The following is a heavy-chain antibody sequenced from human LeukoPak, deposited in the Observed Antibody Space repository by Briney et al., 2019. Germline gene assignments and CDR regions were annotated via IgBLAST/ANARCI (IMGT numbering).Heavy chain of an antibody. CDR3: ARSSWELLILGD. J-gene: IGHJ3*01. CDR2: IYYSGST. CDR1: GGSISSSSYY. D-gene: IGHD1-26*01. V-gene: IGHV4-39*01. Sequence: ASETLSLTCTVSGGSISSSSYYWGWIRQPPGKGLEWIGSIYYSGSTYYSPSLKSRVIISVDTSKNQFSLKLSSVTAADTAVYYCARSSWELLILGDWGQGTMVTVSS.